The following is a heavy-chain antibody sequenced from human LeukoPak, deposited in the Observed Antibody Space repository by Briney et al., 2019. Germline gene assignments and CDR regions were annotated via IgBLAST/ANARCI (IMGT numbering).Heavy chain of an antibody. J-gene: IGHJ4*02. CDR3: ARVLEYGRGSYLFDY. CDR2: IIPIFGTA. D-gene: IGHD1-26*01. CDR1: GGTFSSYA. V-gene: IGHV1-69*13. Sequence: ASVKVSCKASGGTFSSYAISWVRQAPGQGLEWMGGIIPIFGTANYAQKFQGRVTITADESTSTAYMELSSLRSDDTAVYYCARVLEYGRGSYLFDYWGQGTLVTVSS.